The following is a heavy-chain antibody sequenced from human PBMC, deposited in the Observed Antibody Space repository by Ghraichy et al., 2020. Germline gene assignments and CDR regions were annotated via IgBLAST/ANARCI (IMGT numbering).Heavy chain of an antibody. CDR2: IVVGNGNT. J-gene: IGHJ5*02. CDR3: AAAPQWYNWNYEA. Sequence: SMKVSCKASGFTFTRSAVQWVRQARGQRLEWIGWIVVGNGNTYYAQNFQDRVTVTRDMSMNTVYMELSSLRSEDTAVYYCAAAPQWYNWNYEAWGQGTLVTVSS. D-gene: IGHD1-7*01. CDR1: GFTFTRSA. V-gene: IGHV1-58*01.